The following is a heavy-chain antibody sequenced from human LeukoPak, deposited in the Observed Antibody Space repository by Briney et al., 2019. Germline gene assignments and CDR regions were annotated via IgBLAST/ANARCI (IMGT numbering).Heavy chain of an antibody. V-gene: IGHV3-48*01. J-gene: IGHJ4*02. CDR1: GFTFSSYS. CDR3: ARGDLVVTLEGPIDY. CDR2: ITTSNSII. D-gene: IGHD2-21*02. Sequence: GGSLRLSCAASGFTFSSYSMNWVRQAPGKGLEWVSYITTSNSIIYYADSVKGRFTISRDDAKNSLYLQMNSLRAEDTAVYYCARGDLVVTLEGPIDYWGQGTLVTVSS.